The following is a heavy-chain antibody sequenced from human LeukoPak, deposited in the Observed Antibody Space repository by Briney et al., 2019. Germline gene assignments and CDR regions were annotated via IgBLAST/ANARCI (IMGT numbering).Heavy chain of an antibody. CDR2: IYSDDAT. V-gene: IGHV3-53*01. D-gene: IGHD2-15*01. CDR3: AKAPVTSCRGAFCYPFDY. CDR1: GFTVGSGR. Sequence: GGSLRLSCAASGFTVGSGRRMSWVRQAPGEGLEWISTIYSDDATNYAASVRGRFTISRDTSRSTLYLQMNSLRAEDAAVYYCAKAPVTSCRGAFCYPFDYWGQGTLVTVSS. J-gene: IGHJ4*02.